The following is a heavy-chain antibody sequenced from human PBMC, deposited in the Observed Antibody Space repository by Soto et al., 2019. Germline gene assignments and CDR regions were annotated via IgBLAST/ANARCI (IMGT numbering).Heavy chain of an antibody. CDR3: AKDRGGDIRNGMDG. J-gene: IGHJ6*02. CDR2: ISGSGGST. Sequence: EVQLLESGGGLVQPGGSLRLSCAASGFTFSSYAMSWVRQAPGKGLEWVSAISGSGGSTYYADSVKGRFTISRDNSENTLYLQMTSLRAEDTAVYYGAKDRGGDIRNGMDGWGQGTTVTVSS. D-gene: IGHD2-21*02. V-gene: IGHV3-23*01. CDR1: GFTFSSYA.